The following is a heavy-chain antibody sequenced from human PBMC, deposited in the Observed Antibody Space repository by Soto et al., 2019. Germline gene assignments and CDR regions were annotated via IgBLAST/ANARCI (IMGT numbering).Heavy chain of an antibody. CDR1: GYTFNGHA. J-gene: IGHJ4*02. V-gene: IGHV1-3*01. Sequence: ASVTVCCKASGYTFNGHAIHWLRQAHGQRPEWMGWISAGNGKTFYSQKFQGRVTFTADTSTTTAYMELRGLRFDDTAVYYCARDRLIAVAGLLRNWGQGTLVTVSS. CDR3: ARDRLIAVAGLLRN. CDR2: ISAGNGKT. D-gene: IGHD6-19*01.